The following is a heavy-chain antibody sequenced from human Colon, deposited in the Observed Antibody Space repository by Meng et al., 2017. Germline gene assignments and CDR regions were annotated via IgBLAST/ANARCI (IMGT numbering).Heavy chain of an antibody. CDR1: GFNLSRNW. V-gene: IGHV3-7*01. CDR3: ARGYNGNHFFWYFDL. J-gene: IGHJ2*01. D-gene: IGHD5-12*01. CDR2: IKQDGSEI. Sequence: ETLSLTCAASGFNLSRNWLGWVRQAPGKGLEWVANIKQDGSEISYVDSVKGRFTISRDNAKNSLFLQMNSLRTEDTAVYYCARGYNGNHFFWYFDLWGRGTLVTVSS.